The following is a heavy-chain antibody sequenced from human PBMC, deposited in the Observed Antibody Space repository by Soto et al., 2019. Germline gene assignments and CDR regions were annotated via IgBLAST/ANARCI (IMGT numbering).Heavy chain of an antibody. CDR1: GYNFSSHW. J-gene: IGHJ4*02. V-gene: IGHV5-51*01. CDR2: VYPGDSET. D-gene: IGHD5-12*01. CDR3: ARGVKMATPHKYYFDY. Sequence: ESLKISCKGSGYNFSSHWIAWVRQKPGKGLEWMGIVYPGDSETRYSPSFQGQVTMSADKSIDTAYLQWGSLKASDTAMYYCARGVKMATPHKYYFDYWGQGTLVTV.